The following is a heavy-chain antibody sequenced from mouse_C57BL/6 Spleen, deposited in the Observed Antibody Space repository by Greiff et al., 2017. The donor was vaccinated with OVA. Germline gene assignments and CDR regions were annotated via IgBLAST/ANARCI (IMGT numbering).Heavy chain of an antibody. CDR3: ARNPPDYYGSQYYFDY. J-gene: IGHJ2*01. CDR2: IDPSDSYT. V-gene: IGHV1-69*01. Sequence: VQLQQPGAELVMPGASVKLSCKASGYTFTSYWMHWVKQRPGQGLEWIGEIDPSDSYTNYNQKFKGKSTLTVDKSSSTAYMQLSSLTSEDSAVYYCARNPPDYYGSQYYFDYWGQGTTLTVSS. CDR1: GYTFTSYW. D-gene: IGHD1-1*01.